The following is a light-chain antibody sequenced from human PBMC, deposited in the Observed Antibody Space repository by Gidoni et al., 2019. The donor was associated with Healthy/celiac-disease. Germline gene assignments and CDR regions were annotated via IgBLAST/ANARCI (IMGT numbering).Light chain of an antibody. V-gene: IGKV1-39*01. Sequence: VHQSPSSLSASVGDRVTITCRASQSISSYLNWYQQKPGKAPKLLIYAASSLQSGVPSRFSGSGSGTDFTLTISSLQPEDFATYYCQQSYSTPRALTFGGGTKVEIK. CDR2: AAS. CDR1: QSISSY. J-gene: IGKJ4*01. CDR3: QQSYSTPRALT.